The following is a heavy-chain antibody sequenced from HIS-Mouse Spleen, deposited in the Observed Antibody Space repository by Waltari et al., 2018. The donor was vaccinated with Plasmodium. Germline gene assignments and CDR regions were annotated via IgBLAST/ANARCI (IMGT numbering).Heavy chain of an antibody. CDR1: GGSISSSSYY. CDR3: ARRGGSYYYFDY. CDR2: IYYSGST. V-gene: IGHV4-39*01. Sequence: QLQLQESGPGLVKPSETLSLTCTVSGGSISSSSYYWGWIRQPPGKGLEWIGSIYYSGSTYYNPSRKSRVTISVDTSKNQFSLKLSSVTAADTAVYYCARRGGSYYYFDYWGQGTLVTVSS. D-gene: IGHD1-26*01. J-gene: IGHJ4*02.